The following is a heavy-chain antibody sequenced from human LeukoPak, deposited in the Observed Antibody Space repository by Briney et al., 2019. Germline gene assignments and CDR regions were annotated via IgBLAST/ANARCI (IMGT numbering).Heavy chain of an antibody. V-gene: IGHV1-69*06. Sequence: GASVKVSCKASGGTFSSYAISWVRQAPGQGLEWMGGIIPIFGTANYAQKFQGRVTITADKSTSTAYMELSSLRSEDTAVYYCARGYCSGGSCYTYYYYYMDVWGKGTTVTVSS. J-gene: IGHJ6*03. D-gene: IGHD2-15*01. CDR2: IIPIFGTA. CDR1: GGTFSSYA. CDR3: ARGYCSGGSCYTYYYYYMDV.